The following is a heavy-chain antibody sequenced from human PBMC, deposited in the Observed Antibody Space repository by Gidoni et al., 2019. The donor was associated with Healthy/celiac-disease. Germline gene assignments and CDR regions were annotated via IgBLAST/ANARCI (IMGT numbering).Heavy chain of an antibody. CDR2: IKSKTDGGTT. Sequence: EVQLVESGGGLVKPGGSLRLSCAASGFTVSNAWMSWVRQAPGKGLEWVGRIKSKTDGGTTDYAAPVKGRFTISRDDSKNTLYLQMNSLKTEDTAVYYCTTDRSSGHYWYFDLWGRGTLVTVSS. D-gene: IGHD3-22*01. J-gene: IGHJ2*01. V-gene: IGHV3-15*01. CDR3: TTDRSSGHYWYFDL. CDR1: GFTVSNAW.